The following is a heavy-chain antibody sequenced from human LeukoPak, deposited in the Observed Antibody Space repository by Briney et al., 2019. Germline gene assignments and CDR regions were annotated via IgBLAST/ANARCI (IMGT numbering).Heavy chain of an antibody. CDR2: ISYTGIT. J-gene: IGHJ3*02. Sequence: SETLSLTCSVSGGSIGGYSWTWVRQPPGKRLEYIGYISYTGITYYNPSLMSRVTISVATSKNQFSLKLASVTAADTAVYYCAKHIVFKYYYDSSGYYAAFDIWGQGTMVTVSS. CDR1: GGSIGGYS. V-gene: IGHV4-59*01. CDR3: AKHIVFKYYYDSSGYYAAFDI. D-gene: IGHD3-22*01.